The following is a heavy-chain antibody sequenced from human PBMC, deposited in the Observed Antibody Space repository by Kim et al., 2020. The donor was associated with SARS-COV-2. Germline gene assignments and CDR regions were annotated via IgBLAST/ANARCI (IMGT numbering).Heavy chain of an antibody. D-gene: IGHD6-6*01. CDR1: GGTISSSNW. CDR2: IYHSGST. Sequence: SETLSLTCVVSGGTISSSNWWSWVRQPPGKGLEWSGEIYHSGSTNYNPSLKSRATISVDKSKKQFSLKLSYVTAADTAVYYCAREARRIIAASFDIWGKGTMLTVSS. J-gene: IGHJ3*02. CDR3: AREARRIIAASFDI. V-gene: IGHV4-4*02.